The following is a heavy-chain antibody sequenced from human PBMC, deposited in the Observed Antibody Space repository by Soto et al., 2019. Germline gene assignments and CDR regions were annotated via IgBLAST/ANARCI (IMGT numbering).Heavy chain of an antibody. V-gene: IGHV3-23*01. CDR1: GFTFTDYA. J-gene: IGHJ4*02. Sequence: PGGSLRLSCAASGFTFTDYAMTWVRQAPGKGLEWVSSISGSASSTFYAGSVRGRFSISRDNSRNTVSLQMNSLRAEDTAVYYCAKASSTISPDYWGQGTQVTVSS. CDR3: AKASSTISPDY. CDR2: ISGSASST. D-gene: IGHD5-12*01.